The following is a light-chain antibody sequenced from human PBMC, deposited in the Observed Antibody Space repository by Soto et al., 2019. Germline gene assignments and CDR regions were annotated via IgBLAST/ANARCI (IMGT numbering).Light chain of an antibody. CDR1: QRVSSY. J-gene: IGKJ1*01. CDR2: DAS. Sequence: EIVLTQSPATLYLSPGERAILSCRARQRVSSYLAWYQQKPGQPPTLLIHDASNRDTDIPARYSGSGSGPDFTLTIITLEPEEFAVCYFQRRRIWSTTSGNGTKVAI. CDR3: QRRRIWSTT. V-gene: IGKV3-11*01.